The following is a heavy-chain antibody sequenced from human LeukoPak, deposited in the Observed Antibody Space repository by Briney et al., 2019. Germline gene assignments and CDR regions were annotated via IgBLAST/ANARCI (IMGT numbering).Heavy chain of an antibody. CDR2: IIPILGIA. V-gene: IGHV1-69*04. Sequence: SVKVSCKASGGTFSSYAISWVRQAPGQGLEWMGRIIPILGIANYAQKFQGRVTITADKSTSTAYMELSSLRSEDTAVYYCARDLGSGYYEGARDYWGQGTLVTVSS. CDR3: ARDLGSGYYEGARDY. D-gene: IGHD3-3*01. CDR1: GGTFSSYA. J-gene: IGHJ4*02.